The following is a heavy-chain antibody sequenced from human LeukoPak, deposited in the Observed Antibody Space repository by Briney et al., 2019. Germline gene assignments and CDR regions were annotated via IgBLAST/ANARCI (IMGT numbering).Heavy chain of an antibody. J-gene: IGHJ3*02. CDR3: TTPGRDVLLWFGESDAFDI. CDR1: GFTFSNAW. D-gene: IGHD3-10*01. V-gene: IGHV3-15*01. Sequence: GSLRLSCAASGFTFSNAWMSWVRQAPGKGLEWVGRIKSKTDGGTTDYAAPVKGRFTISRDDSKNTLYLQMNSLKTEDTAVYYCTTPGRDVLLWFGESDAFDIWGQGIMVTVSS. CDR2: IKSKTDGGTT.